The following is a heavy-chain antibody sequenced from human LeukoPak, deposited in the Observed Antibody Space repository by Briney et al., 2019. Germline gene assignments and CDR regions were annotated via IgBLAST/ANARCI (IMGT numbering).Heavy chain of an antibody. D-gene: IGHD4-17*01. Sequence: PSETLSLTCAVYGGSFSGYYWSWIRQPPGKGLEWIGEINHSGSTNYNPSLKSRVTMSVDTSKNEFSLKVTSVTAADTAMYYCARVVRGAVTSNCFDPWGQGTLVTVSS. J-gene: IGHJ5*02. CDR3: ARVVRGAVTSNCFDP. CDR1: GGSFSGYY. V-gene: IGHV4-34*01. CDR2: INHSGST.